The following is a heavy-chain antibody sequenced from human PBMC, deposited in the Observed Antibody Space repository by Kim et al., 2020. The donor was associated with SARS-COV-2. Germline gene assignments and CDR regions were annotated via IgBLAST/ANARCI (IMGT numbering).Heavy chain of an antibody. Sequence: SVKVSCKASGGTFSSYAISWVRQAPGQGLEWMGGIIPIFGTANYAQKFQGRVTITADESTSTAYMELSSLRSEDTAVYYCARDPPNYYDSSGPPFDYWGQGTLVTVSS. CDR2: IIPIFGTA. CDR1: GGTFSSYA. CDR3: ARDPPNYYDSSGPPFDY. V-gene: IGHV1-69*13. J-gene: IGHJ4*02. D-gene: IGHD3-22*01.